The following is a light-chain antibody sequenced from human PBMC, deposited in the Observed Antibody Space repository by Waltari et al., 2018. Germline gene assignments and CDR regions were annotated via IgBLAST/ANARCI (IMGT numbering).Light chain of an antibody. CDR3: CLYGSNNYLVV. CDR1: SSDIGGFNY. V-gene: IGLV2-14*03. J-gene: IGLJ3*02. Sequence: QSALTQPASVSGSPGQSITISCTGTSSDIGGFNYVSWYQQPPGKAPKRMFYDFTNRPSGVSNRFSGSRSGNTASLTISGVQAEDEADDYCCLYGSNNYLVVFGGGTRLTVL. CDR2: DFT.